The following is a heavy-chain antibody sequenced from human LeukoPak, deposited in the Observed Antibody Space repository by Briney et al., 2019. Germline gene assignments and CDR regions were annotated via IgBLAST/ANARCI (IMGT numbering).Heavy chain of an antibody. CDR3: ARGGTYDI. CDR2: LKQDGSQT. J-gene: IGHJ3*02. Sequence: GESLRLSCVASGFTFSMYWMTWFRQAPGKGLEWVANLKQDGSQTNYVDSVKGRFTISRDNAKKSLYLQMNSLRGEDTAVYYCARGGTYDIWGQGTRVTVSS. V-gene: IGHV3-7*01. CDR1: GFTFSMYW.